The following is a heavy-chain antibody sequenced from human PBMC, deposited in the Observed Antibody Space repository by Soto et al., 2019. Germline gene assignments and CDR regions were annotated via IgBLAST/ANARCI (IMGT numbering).Heavy chain of an antibody. D-gene: IGHD6-13*01. J-gene: IGHJ4*02. CDR2: IHYNGNT. CDR1: GGPVSSASYY. CDR3: ARDRIAAAGPYPDY. Sequence: QVQLQESGPGLVKPSETLSLTCTVSGGPVSSASYYWSWIRQPPGKGLEWMGYIHYNGNTNYNPSLKSRVTISVDTSKTQFSLKLSSVTAADTAVYYCARDRIAAAGPYPDYWGQGTLVTVSS. V-gene: IGHV4-61*01.